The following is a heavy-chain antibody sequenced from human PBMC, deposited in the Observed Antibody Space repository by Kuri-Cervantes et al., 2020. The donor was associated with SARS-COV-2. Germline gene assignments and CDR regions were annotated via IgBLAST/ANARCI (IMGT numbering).Heavy chain of an antibody. V-gene: IGHV4-31*03. J-gene: IGHJ6*02. CDR1: GGSISSGGYY. Sequence: SETLSLTCTVSGGSISSGGYYWSWIRQHPGKGLEWIGYIYYSGSTYYNPSLKSRVTISVDTSKNQFSLKLSSVTAADTDVYYCARGGYDYVWGSYRYGMDVWGQGTTVTGSS. D-gene: IGHD3-16*02. CDR3: ARGGYDYVWGSYRYGMDV. CDR2: IYYSGST.